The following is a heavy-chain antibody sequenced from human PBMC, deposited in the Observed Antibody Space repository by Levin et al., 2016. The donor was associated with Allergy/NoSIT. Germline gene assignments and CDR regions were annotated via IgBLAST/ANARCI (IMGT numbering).Heavy chain of an antibody. J-gene: IGHJ6*02. CDR3: ARPRVVGDAYHYGIDV. CDR2: IYPGDSDT. D-gene: IGHD2-2*01. Sequence: VRQMPGKGLEYMGVIYPGDSDTRYSPSFQGHVTISADNSINTVYLHWSSLRSSDTALYYCARPRVVGDAYHYGIDVWGQGTTVTVSS. V-gene: IGHV5-51*01.